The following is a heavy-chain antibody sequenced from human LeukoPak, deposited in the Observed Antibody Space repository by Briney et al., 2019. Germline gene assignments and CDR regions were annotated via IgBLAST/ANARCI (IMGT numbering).Heavy chain of an antibody. CDR2: IIPIFGTA. Sequence: SVTVSCKASGYTFTSYGISWVRQAPGQGLEWMGGIIPIFGTANYAQKFQGRVTVTADESTSTAYMELSSLRSEDTAVYYCATEDPSDFIAAGYFDYWGQGTLVTVSS. D-gene: IGHD6-13*01. V-gene: IGHV1-69*13. CDR1: GYTFTSYG. CDR3: ATEDPSDFIAAGYFDY. J-gene: IGHJ4*02.